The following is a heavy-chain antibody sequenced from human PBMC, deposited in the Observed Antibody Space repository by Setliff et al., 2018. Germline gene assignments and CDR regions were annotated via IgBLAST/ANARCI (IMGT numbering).Heavy chain of an antibody. J-gene: IGHJ6*03. CDR1: SGSISSDNYY. D-gene: IGHD5-18*01. Sequence: SETLSLTCTVSSGSISSDNYYWGWIRQPPGKGLEWIGYIYSSGSTKYNPSLKSRVTISGDTSKNQFSLKLTSVTAADTAIYYCARVIGYSHGYYYHYMDVWGKGTTVTVSS. CDR2: IYSSGST. V-gene: IGHV4-61*05. CDR3: ARVIGYSHGYYYHYMDV.